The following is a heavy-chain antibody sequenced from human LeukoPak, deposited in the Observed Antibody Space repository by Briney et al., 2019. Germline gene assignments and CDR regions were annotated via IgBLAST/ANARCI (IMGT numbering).Heavy chain of an antibody. D-gene: IGHD4-17*01. CDR2: IYYSGST. CDR3: ARDGDYGDYELGALVD. CDR1: GGSISSYY. V-gene: IGHV4-59*01. J-gene: IGHJ4*02. Sequence: KPSETLSLTCTVSGGSISSYYWSWIRQPPGKGLEWIGYIYYSGSTNYNPSLKSRVTISVDTSKNQFSLKLSSVTAADTAVYYCARDGDYGDYELGALVDWGQGTLVTVSS.